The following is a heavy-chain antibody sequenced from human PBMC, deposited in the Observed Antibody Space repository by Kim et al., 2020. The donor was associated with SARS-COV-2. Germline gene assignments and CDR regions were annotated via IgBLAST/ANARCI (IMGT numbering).Heavy chain of an antibody. CDR2: LTASGGDT. CDR3: AKKYSYDIVGHTLDY. D-gene: IGHD3-22*01. J-gene: IGHJ4*02. CDR1: GFTFSTYA. Sequence: GGSLRLSCAASGFTFSTYAMIWVRQAPGQGLEWVSSLTASGGDTYYADSVNGRFTISRDNSKNTVYLQMNSLRPEDTAVYYCAKKYSYDIVGHTLDYWGQGTLVTVSS. V-gene: IGHV3-23*01.